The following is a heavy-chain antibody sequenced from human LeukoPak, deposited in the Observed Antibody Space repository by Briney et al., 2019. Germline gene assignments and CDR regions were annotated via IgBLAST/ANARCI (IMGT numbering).Heavy chain of an antibody. CDR2: ISRGSGTT. D-gene: IGHD5-12*01. CDR3: ARDRYSGNGNALQH. J-gene: IGHJ1*01. CDR1: GFSFSSYA. V-gene: IGHV3-23*01. Sequence: GGSLGLSCAASGFSFSSYAMSWVRQAPGKGLEWVSGISRGSGTTYYADFVKGRFTLSRDDSKDTLSLQMNELRAEDTAVYYCARDRYSGNGNALQHWGQGTLVTV.